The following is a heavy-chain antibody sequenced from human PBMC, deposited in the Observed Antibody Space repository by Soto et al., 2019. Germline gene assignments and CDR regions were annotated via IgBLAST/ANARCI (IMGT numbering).Heavy chain of an antibody. Sequence: SVKVSCKASGFTFTSSAVQWVRQARGQRLEWIGWIVVGSGNTNYAQKFQERVTITRDMSTSTAYMELSSLRSEDTAVYYCAARSGYSPYYGMDVWGQGTTVTAP. CDR1: GFTFTSSA. J-gene: IGHJ6*02. CDR2: IVVGSGNT. D-gene: IGHD3-3*01. CDR3: AARSGYSPYYGMDV. V-gene: IGHV1-58*01.